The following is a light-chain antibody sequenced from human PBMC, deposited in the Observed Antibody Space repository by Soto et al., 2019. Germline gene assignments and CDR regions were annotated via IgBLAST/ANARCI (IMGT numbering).Light chain of an antibody. CDR2: GVA. CDR3: QQYGSLLVT. Sequence: EIVLTQSPGTLSLSPGERATLSCRASQSVSNSFLAWYQQKPGQAPRLLIYGVASRATGIPDRFSGSGSGTDFTLTISRLEPEDFAVYYCQQYGSLLVTFGQGTKLEIK. V-gene: IGKV3-20*01. J-gene: IGKJ2*01. CDR1: QSVSNSF.